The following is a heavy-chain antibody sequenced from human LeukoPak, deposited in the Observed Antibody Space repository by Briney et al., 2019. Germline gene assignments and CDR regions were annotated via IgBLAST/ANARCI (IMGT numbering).Heavy chain of an antibody. CDR3: ATESPTMVRGVIRGYYYYGMDV. CDR2: FDPEDGET. V-gene: IGHV1-24*01. Sequence: ASVKVSCKVSGYTLTELSMHWVRQAPGKGLEWMGGFDPEDGETIYAQKFQGRVNMTEDTSTDTAYMELSSLRSEDTAVYYCATESPTMVRGVIRGYYYYGMDVWGKGTTVTVSS. CDR1: GYTLTELS. D-gene: IGHD3-10*01. J-gene: IGHJ6*04.